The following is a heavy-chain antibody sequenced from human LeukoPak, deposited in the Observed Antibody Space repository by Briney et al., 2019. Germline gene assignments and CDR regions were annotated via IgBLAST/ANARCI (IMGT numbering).Heavy chain of an antibody. CDR3: ARGLGIAAAGANWFDP. CDR1: GGSFSGYY. V-gene: IGHV4-34*01. Sequence: SETLSLTCAVYGGSFSGYYWSWIRQPPGKGLEWIGEINHSGSTNYNSSLKSRVTISVDTSKNQFSLKLSSVTAADTAVYYCARGLGIAAAGANWFDPWGQGTLVTVSS. J-gene: IGHJ5*02. D-gene: IGHD6-13*01. CDR2: INHSGST.